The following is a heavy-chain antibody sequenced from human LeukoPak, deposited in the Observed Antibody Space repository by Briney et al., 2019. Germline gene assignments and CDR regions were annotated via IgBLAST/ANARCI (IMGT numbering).Heavy chain of an antibody. J-gene: IGHJ5*02. CDR2: ISSSSSYI. CDR1: GFTFSSYS. V-gene: IGHV3-21*01. Sequence: GGSLRLSCAASGFTFSSYSMNWVRQAPGKGLEWVSSISSSSSYIYYADSVKGRFTISRDNAKNSLYLQMNSLRAEDTAVYYCARAGSVDYGGNTNWFDPWGQGTLVTVSS. D-gene: IGHD4-23*01. CDR3: ARAGSVDYGGNTNWFDP.